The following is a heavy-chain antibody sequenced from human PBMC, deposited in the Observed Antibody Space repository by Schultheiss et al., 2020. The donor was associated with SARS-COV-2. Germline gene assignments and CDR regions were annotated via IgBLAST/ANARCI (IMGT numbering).Heavy chain of an antibody. CDR3: ARDGDSSGWSIWFDP. D-gene: IGHD6-19*01. J-gene: IGHJ5*02. CDR2: ISGSGGST. V-gene: IGHV3-53*01. CDR1: GFTVSSNY. Sequence: GGSLRLSCAASGFTVSSNYMSWVRQAPGKGLEWVSAISGSGGSTYYADSVKGRFTISRDNSKNTLYLQMNSLRAEDTAVYYCARDGDSSGWSIWFDPWGQGTLVTVSS.